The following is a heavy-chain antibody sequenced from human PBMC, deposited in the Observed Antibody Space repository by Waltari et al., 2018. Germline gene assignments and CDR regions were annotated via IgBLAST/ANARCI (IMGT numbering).Heavy chain of an antibody. Sequence: QVQLEESGPGLVKPSETLSLNCSVSGGSINSGTFYWSWLRQPAGKGLEWIGRMFTNGATNYSPSLKSRVTISVDTSKNHFSLRLESVTAADAAVYFCARQNYGARWDFDYWGRGTLVTVSS. CDR1: GGSINSGTFY. D-gene: IGHD3-10*01. J-gene: IGHJ4*02. CDR2: MFTNGAT. V-gene: IGHV4-61*02. CDR3: ARQNYGARWDFDY.